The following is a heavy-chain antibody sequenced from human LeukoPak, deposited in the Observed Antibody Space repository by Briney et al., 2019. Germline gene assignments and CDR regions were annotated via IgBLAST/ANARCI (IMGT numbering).Heavy chain of an antibody. CDR3: ARVYYSNSYDYWYFDL. Sequence: SETLSLTCTVSGGSIRSYYWSWLRQPPGKGLEWIAYIYYSGSTNYNSSLKSRVTISVDTSKNQFSLKLSSVTAADTAVYYCARVYYSNSYDYWYFDLWGRGTLVTVSS. V-gene: IGHV4-59*01. CDR2: IYYSGST. CDR1: GGSIRSYY. J-gene: IGHJ2*01. D-gene: IGHD6-13*01.